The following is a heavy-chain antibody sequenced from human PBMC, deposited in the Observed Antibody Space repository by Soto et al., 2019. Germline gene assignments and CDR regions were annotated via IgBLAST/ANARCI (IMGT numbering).Heavy chain of an antibody. J-gene: IGHJ5*02. CDR1: GFTFSSYA. V-gene: IGHV3-23*01. CDR3: AKGPRAAAGTRWFDP. Sequence: GGSLRLSCAASGFTFSSYAVSWVRQAPGKGLEWVSAISGSGGSKYYADSVRGRFTISRDNSKNTLYLQMNSLRAEDTAVYCCAKGPRAAAGTRWFDPWGQGTLVT. D-gene: IGHD6-13*01. CDR2: ISGSGGSK.